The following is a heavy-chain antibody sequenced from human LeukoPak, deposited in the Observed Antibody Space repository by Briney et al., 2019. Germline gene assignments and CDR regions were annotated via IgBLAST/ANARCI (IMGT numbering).Heavy chain of an antibody. D-gene: IGHD3-22*01. CDR3: ARVYYDSSGYFFDY. Sequence: KPSETLSLTCTVSGGSISSGDYYWSWIRQPPGKGLEWIGYTYYSGSTYYNPSLKSRVTISVDTSKNQFSLKLSSVTAADTAVYYCARVYYDSSGYFFDYWGQGTLVTVSP. V-gene: IGHV4-30-4*01. CDR1: GGSISSGDYY. J-gene: IGHJ4*02. CDR2: TYYSGST.